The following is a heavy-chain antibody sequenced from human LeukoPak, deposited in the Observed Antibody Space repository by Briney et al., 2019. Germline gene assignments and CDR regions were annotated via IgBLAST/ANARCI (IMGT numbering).Heavy chain of an antibody. CDR1: GGSISTYY. V-gene: IGHV4-59*12. D-gene: IGHD3-10*01. J-gene: IGHJ4*02. CDR2: IYYSGSI. Sequence: PSETLSLTCTVSGGSISTYYWSWIRQSPGKGLEWIGHIYYSGSINYNPSLKSRVTISVDTSKNQFSLKLSSVTAADTAVYYCARVYYYGSGSYLDYWGQGTLVTVSS. CDR3: ARVYYYGSGSYLDY.